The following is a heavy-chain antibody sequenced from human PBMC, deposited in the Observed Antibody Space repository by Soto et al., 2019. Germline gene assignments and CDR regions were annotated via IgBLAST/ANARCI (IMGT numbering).Heavy chain of an antibody. Sequence: PGESLKISCKGSGYSFTSYWIGWARQMSGKGLEWMGIIYPGDSDARYSPSFQGQVTISADKSISTAYLQWSSLKASDTAMYYCARRSSANNWFDPWGQGTLVTVSS. CDR2: IYPGDSDA. J-gene: IGHJ5*02. V-gene: IGHV5-51*01. D-gene: IGHD6-25*01. CDR1: GYSFTSYW. CDR3: ARRSSANNWFDP.